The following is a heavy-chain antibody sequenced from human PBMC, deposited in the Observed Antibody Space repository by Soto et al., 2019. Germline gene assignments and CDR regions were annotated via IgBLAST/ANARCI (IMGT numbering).Heavy chain of an antibody. J-gene: IGHJ4*02. CDR2: INAGDSSR. CDR1: GYTFTNYG. D-gene: IGHD6-19*01. CDR3: VRDGAVAGNINFDF. Sequence: ASVKVSCKASGYTFTNYGVHWVRQAPGQRLEWMGWINAGDSSRKYSRNFQGRVIITSDTTASTAYMEMSSLRSEDTAVYYCVRDGAVAGNINFDFWGQGTLVTVSS. V-gene: IGHV1-3*01.